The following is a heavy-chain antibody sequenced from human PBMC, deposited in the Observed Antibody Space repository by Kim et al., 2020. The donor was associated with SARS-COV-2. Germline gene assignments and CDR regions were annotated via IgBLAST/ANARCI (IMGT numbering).Heavy chain of an antibody. CDR2: ISWNSGSI. V-gene: IGHV3-9*01. CDR1: GFTFGDYA. Sequence: GGSLRLSCAASGFTFGDYAMHWVRQAPGKGLGWVSGISWNSGSIGYADSVKGRFTISRDNAKNSLYLQMNSLRAEDTALYYCAKGVLLWFGELLFGGGPDYWGQGTLVTVSS. J-gene: IGHJ4*02. D-gene: IGHD3-10*01. CDR3: AKGVLLWFGELLFGGGPDY.